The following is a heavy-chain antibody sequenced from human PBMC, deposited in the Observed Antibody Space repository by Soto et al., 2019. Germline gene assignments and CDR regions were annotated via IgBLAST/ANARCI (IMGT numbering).Heavy chain of an antibody. CDR3: AKDLGSRPPYCSGGSCYFDY. J-gene: IGHJ4*02. CDR2: VSGSGGST. Sequence: PGGSLRLSCAASGFTLSSYAMSWVRQAPGKGLEWVSAVSGSGGSTYYADSVKGRFTISRDNSKNTLYLQMNSLRAEDTAVYYCAKDLGSRPPYCSGGSCYFDYWGQGTLVTVSS. CDR1: GFTLSSYA. V-gene: IGHV3-23*01. D-gene: IGHD2-15*01.